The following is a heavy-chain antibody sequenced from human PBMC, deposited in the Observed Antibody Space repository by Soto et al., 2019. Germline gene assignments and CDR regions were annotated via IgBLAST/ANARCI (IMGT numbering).Heavy chain of an antibody. CDR1: GFTFSSYA. J-gene: IGHJ4*02. Sequence: GGSLRLSCAASGFTFSSYAMHWVRQAPGKGLEYVSAISSNGGSTYYANSVKGRFTISRDNSKNTLYLQMGSLRAEDMAVYYCATLDYGDYGAYFDYWGQGTLVTVSS. CDR2: ISSNGGST. V-gene: IGHV3-64*01. CDR3: ATLDYGDYGAYFDY. D-gene: IGHD4-17*01.